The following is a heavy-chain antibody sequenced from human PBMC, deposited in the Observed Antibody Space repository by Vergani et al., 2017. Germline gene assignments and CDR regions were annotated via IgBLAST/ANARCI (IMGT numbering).Heavy chain of an antibody. CDR1: VGTFSSYA. V-gene: IGHV1-69*01. CDR2: FIPIFGTA. D-gene: IGHD6-13*01. CDR3: AIERRQQVACTYYFDY. J-gene: IGHJ4*02. Sequence: QVQLVQSGAEVKKPRSLVKVSCKHSVGTFSSYAISLVRLAPGQGLEWMGGFIPIFGTANYAQKFQGRVTITADESTSTAYMELSSLRSEDTAVYYCAIERRQQVACTYYFDYWGQGTLVTVSS.